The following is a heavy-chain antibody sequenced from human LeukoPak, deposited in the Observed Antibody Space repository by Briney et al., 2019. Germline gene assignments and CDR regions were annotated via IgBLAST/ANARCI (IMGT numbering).Heavy chain of an antibody. CDR3: AEGTLAGFYYYGMDV. CDR2: ISAYNGNT. D-gene: IGHD6-19*01. J-gene: IGHJ6*02. CDR1: GYTFTSYG. Sequence: ASVKVSCKASGYTFTSYGINWVRQAPGQGLEWMGWISAYNGNTKYAQNLQGRVTMTTDKSTSTAYMELSSLRSEDTAVYYCAEGTLAGFYYYGMDVWGQGTTVTVSS. V-gene: IGHV1-18*01.